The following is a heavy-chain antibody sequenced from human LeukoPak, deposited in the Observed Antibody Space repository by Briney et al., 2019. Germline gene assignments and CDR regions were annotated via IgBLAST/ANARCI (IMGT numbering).Heavy chain of an antibody. CDR2: TYYRSKWYN. D-gene: IGHD3-10*02. J-gene: IGHJ5*02. CDR3: ARGDYYAGGGRNWFDP. CDR1: GDSVSSYSAA. V-gene: IGHV6-1*01. Sequence: SQTLSLTCAISGDSVSSYSAAWSWIRQSPSRGLEWLGRTYYRSKWYNDYAVSVKSRITINPDTSKNQFSLGLTSVTAADTAVYYCARGDYYAGGGRNWFDPWGQGTLVTVSS.